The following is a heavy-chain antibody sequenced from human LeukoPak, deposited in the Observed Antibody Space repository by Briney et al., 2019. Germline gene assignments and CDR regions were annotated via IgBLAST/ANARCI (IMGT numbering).Heavy chain of an antibody. V-gene: IGHV3-30*18. D-gene: IGHD1-1*01. J-gene: IGHJ6*02. CDR3: AKEWGAGTNLYCYYGMDV. CDR2: ISYDGSNK. Sequence: GGSLRLSCAASGFTFSSYGMRWGRQAPGKGLEWVAVISYDGSNKYYADSVKGRFTISRDNSKNTLYLQMNSLRAEDTAVYYCAKEWGAGTNLYCYYGMDVWGQGTTVTVSS. CDR1: GFTFSSYG.